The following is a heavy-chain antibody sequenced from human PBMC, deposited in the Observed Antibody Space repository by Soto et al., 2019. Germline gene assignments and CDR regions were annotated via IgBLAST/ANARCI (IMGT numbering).Heavy chain of an antibody. V-gene: IGHV4-59*08. J-gene: IGHJ3*02. CDR1: GGSVSNYY. CDR2: IYYTGRT. CDR3: LRTVLEGSGDI. D-gene: IGHD3-10*01. Sequence: QVHLQESGPGLVKPSETLSLTCTVSGGSVSNYYWSWIRHPPGKGLEWIGYIYYTGRTSYNPSLTSRLTISVDTCKNQFSLKLNSMTAADTAVYYCLRTVLEGSGDIWGQGTLVTVSS.